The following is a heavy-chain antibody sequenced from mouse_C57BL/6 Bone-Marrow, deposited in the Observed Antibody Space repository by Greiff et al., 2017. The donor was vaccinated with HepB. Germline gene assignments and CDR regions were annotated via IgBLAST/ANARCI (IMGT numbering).Heavy chain of an antibody. CDR1: GFNIKDDY. CDR2: IDPENGDT. Sequence: VQLQQSGAELVRPGASVKLSCTASGFNIKDDYMHWVKQRPEQGLEWIGWIDPENGDTEYASKFQGKATITADTSSNTAYLQLSSLTSEDTAVYYCTVITTVVGAYWGQGTLVPVSA. D-gene: IGHD1-1*01. CDR3: TVITTVVGAY. J-gene: IGHJ3*01. V-gene: IGHV14-4*01.